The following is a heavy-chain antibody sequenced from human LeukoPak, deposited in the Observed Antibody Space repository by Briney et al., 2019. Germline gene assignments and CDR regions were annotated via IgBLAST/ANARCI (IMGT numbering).Heavy chain of an antibody. J-gene: IGHJ6*02. CDR2: ISYDGSSK. D-gene: IGHD6-19*01. Sequence: GGSLRLSCAASGFTFSSYAMHWVRQAPGKGLEWVAVISYDGSSKYYADSVKGRFTISRDNSKNTLYLQMNSLRAEDTAVYYCARVFVAGTYYYYGMDVWGQGTTVTVSS. CDR1: GFTFSSYA. V-gene: IGHV3-30-3*01. CDR3: ARVFVAGTYYYYGMDV.